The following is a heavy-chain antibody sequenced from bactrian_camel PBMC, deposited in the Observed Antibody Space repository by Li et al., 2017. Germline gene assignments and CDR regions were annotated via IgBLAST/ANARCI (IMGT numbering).Heavy chain of an antibody. V-gene: IGHV3S1*01. J-gene: IGHJ4*01. D-gene: IGHD6*01. Sequence: HVQLVESGGGSVQSGGSLKLSCVASGYTYNGYCKGWFRQVRGKGREGVAAFYTAGGSTWYADSVKGRFTISQDNNKNTLYLQLNSLKTEDTAMYYCAAKPRMYGGNWYDRTRYPYWGQGTQVTVS. CDR3: AAKPRMYGGNWYDRTRYPY. CDR2: FYTAGGST. CDR1: GYTYNGYC.